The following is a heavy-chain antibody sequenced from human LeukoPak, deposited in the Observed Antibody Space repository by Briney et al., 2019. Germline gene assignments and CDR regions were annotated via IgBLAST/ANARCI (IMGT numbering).Heavy chain of an antibody. CDR3: ASNTGSDASGYAY. CDR2: ISPYNGDT. Sequence: ASVKVSCKVSGYTFTSYGVTWVRQAPGQGLEWMGWISPYNGDTNYAQKLQGRVTVTADTSTRTAYLELSSLRSDDTAVYYCASNTGSDASGYAYWGQGTLVTVPS. V-gene: IGHV1-18*01. D-gene: IGHD3-22*01. CDR1: GYTFTSYG. J-gene: IGHJ4*02.